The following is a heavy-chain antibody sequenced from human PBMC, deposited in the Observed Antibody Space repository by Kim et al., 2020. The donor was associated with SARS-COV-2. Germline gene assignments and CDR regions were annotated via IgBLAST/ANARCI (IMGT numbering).Heavy chain of an antibody. Sequence: YADTVKGRFTNSRDHSKNTLYLQMNSLRAEDTAVYYCAKGAATGTGEFDYWGQGTLVTVSS. V-gene: IGHV3-23*01. CDR3: AKGAATGTGEFDY. J-gene: IGHJ4*02. D-gene: IGHD6-25*01.